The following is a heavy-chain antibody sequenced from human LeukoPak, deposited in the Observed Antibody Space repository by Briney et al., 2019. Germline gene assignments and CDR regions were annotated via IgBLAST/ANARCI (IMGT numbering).Heavy chain of an antibody. Sequence: SETLSLTCTVSGGSISSGGYSWSWIRQPPGKGLEWIGYIYHSGSTYYNPSLKSRVTISVDRSKNQFSLKLSSVTAADTAVYYCARGRVSAVAGTWGERFFDYWGQGTQVIVSS. D-gene: IGHD6-19*01. CDR1: GGSISSGGYS. J-gene: IGHJ4*02. V-gene: IGHV4-30-2*01. CDR3: ARGRVSAVAGTWGERFFDY. CDR2: IYHSGST.